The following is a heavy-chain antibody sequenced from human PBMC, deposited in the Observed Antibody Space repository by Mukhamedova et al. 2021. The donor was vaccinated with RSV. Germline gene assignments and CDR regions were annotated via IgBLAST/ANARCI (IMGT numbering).Heavy chain of an antibody. D-gene: IGHD3-22*01. Sequence: GESPGQGLEWMGWINVYNGNTNYAQILQGRVTMTTDTSTSTAYMELRSLRSDDTAVYYCVRDYYESSGYYAEFDYWV. J-gene: IGHJ4*01. V-gene: IGHV1-18*01. CDR2: INVYNGNT. CDR3: VRDYYESSGYYAEFDY.